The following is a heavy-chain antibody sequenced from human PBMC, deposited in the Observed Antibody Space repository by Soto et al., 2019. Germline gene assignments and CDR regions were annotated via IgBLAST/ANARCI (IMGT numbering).Heavy chain of an antibody. CDR3: ARIPAYYDILTGYWANYGIDV. CDR1: GFSLSTSGMC. D-gene: IGHD3-9*01. Sequence: SGPTLVNPTQTLTLTCSFSGFSLSTSGMCVSWIRQPPGKALEWLARIDWDDDKYYSTSLKTRLTISKDTSKNQVVLTMTNMDPVDTATYYCARIPAYYDILTGYWANYGIDVWGQGTTVTV. CDR2: IDWDDDK. V-gene: IGHV2-70*11. J-gene: IGHJ6*02.